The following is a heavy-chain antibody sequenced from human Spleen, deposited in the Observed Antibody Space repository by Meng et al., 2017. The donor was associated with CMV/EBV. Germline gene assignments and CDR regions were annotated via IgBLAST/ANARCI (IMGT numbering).Heavy chain of an antibody. Sequence: GGSLRLSCAASGVIFGDYWMHWVRQAPGKGLEWVAFIRYDASSKYYVDSVKGRFTISRDNSKSTLYLQMNSLRAEDTAVYYCAKDLGDGSLFDYWGQGTLVTVSS. D-gene: IGHD3-10*01. CDR1: GVIFGDYW. CDR2: IRYDASSK. CDR3: AKDLGDGSLFDY. J-gene: IGHJ4*02. V-gene: IGHV3-30*02.